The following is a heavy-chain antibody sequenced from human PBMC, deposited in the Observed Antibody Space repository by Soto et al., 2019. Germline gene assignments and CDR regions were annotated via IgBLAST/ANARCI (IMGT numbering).Heavy chain of an antibody. Sequence: TSETLSLTCTVSGGSISSISYYWGWIRQPPGKGLEWIGSIYYSGSTYYNPSLKSRVTISVDTSKNQFSLKLSSVTAADTAVYYCARHDVSYGDYAWFDPWGQGTLVTVSS. D-gene: IGHD4-17*01. J-gene: IGHJ5*02. CDR2: IYYSGST. V-gene: IGHV4-39*01. CDR3: ARHDVSYGDYAWFDP. CDR1: GGSISSISYY.